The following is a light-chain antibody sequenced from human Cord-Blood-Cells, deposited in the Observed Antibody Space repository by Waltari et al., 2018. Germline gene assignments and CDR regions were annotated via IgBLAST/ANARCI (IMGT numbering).Light chain of an antibody. J-gene: IGLJ2*01. CDR1: SSDVGSYNL. CDR2: EGS. Sequence: QSALTQPASVSGSPGPSITISCTGNSSDVGSYNLVSWYQQHPGKAPKLMIYEGSKRPSGVSNRFSGSKSGNTASLTISGLQAEDEADYYFKVFGGGTKLTVL. CDR3: KV. V-gene: IGLV2-23*01.